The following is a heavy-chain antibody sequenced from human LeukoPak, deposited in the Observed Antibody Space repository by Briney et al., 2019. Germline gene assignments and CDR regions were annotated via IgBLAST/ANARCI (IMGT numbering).Heavy chain of an antibody. J-gene: IGHJ4*02. CDR1: GGSISSGGYS. Sequence: PSETLSLTCTVSGGSISSGGYSWSWIRQSPGKGLEWIGYIYYTGSTYYNPSLKSRVTISVDTSKNQFSLKLSSVTAADTAVYYCARALGYSSGWYGTNYFDYWGQGTLVTVSS. D-gene: IGHD6-19*01. CDR3: ARALGYSSGWYGTNYFDY. CDR2: IYYTGST. V-gene: IGHV4-30-4*07.